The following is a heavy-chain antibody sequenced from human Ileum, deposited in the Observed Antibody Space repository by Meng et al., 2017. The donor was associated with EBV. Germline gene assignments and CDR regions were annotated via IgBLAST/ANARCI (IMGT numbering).Heavy chain of an antibody. J-gene: IGHJ4*02. CDR1: GDSVSSNSAA. CDR2: TYYRSKWYN. CDR3: ARDSSSSAYSPFDY. Sequence: GQLQQSGPGPVKPPQTLSPTCAISGDSVSSNSAAWNWIRQSPSRGLEWLGRTYYRSKWYNDYAVSVKSRITINPDTSKNQFSLQLNSVTPEDTAVYYCARDSSSSAYSPFDYWGQGTLVTVSS. D-gene: IGHD3-22*01. V-gene: IGHV6-1*01.